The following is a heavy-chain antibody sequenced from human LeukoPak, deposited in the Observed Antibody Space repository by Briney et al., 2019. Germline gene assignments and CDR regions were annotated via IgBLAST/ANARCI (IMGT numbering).Heavy chain of an antibody. CDR1: GYTLSEIS. CDR3: ASSTVPDILTGYQNEYYYYYYMDV. CDR2: FDPEDGET. Sequence: GASVKVSCKVSGYTLSEISMQWVRQAPGKGLEWMGGFDPEDGETIYAQKFQGRVTMTEDTSTDTAYMELSSLRFEDTAVYYCASSTVPDILTGYQNEYYYYYYMDVWGKGTTVTISS. V-gene: IGHV1-24*01. D-gene: IGHD3-9*01. J-gene: IGHJ6*03.